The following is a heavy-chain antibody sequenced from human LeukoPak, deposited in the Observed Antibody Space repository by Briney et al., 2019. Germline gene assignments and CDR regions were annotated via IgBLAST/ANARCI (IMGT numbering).Heavy chain of an antibody. CDR3: ARDMTGPVDY. CDR1: GFTFMSNW. Sequence: GGSLRLSCAASGFTFMSNWMHWVRQAPGKGLVWVSRINPDGSYTIYADSVKGRFTISRDNAKNTLYLQMNSLRAEDTAAYYCARDMTGPVDYWGQGTLVTVSS. D-gene: IGHD3-9*01. J-gene: IGHJ4*02. V-gene: IGHV3-74*01. CDR2: INPDGSYT.